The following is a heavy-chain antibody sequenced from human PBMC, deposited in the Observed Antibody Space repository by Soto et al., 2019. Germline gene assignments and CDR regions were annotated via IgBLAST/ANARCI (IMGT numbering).Heavy chain of an antibody. CDR3: ATSLRYCSTTSCSRRFAFDI. CDR2: SYYSGST. J-gene: IGHJ3*02. D-gene: IGHD2-2*01. CDR1: GGSISRYY. Sequence: SETLSLTCTVSGGSISRYYWSWIRQPPGKGLEGIGYSYYSGSTNYNPSLNSRVTISVDTSKNQFSLKLSSVTAADTAVYYCATSLRYCSTTSCSRRFAFDIWGKETMVTV. V-gene: IGHV4-59*08.